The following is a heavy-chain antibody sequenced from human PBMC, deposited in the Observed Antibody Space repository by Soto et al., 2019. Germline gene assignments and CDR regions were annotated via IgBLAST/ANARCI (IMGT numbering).Heavy chain of an antibody. CDR2: ISGSGGST. Sequence: GGSLRLSCAASGFTFSRYAMSWVRQAPGKGLEWVSVISGSGGSTYYADSVKGRFTISRDNSKNTLYLQMNSLRAEDTAVYYCAKGASTFGVRGVLFDYWGQGTLVTVSS. CDR3: AKGASTFGVRGVLFDY. CDR1: GFTFSRYA. V-gene: IGHV3-23*01. D-gene: IGHD3-10*01. J-gene: IGHJ4*02.